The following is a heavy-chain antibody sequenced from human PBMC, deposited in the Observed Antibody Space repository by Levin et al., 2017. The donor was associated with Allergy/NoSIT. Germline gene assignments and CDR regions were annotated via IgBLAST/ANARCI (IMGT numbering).Heavy chain of an antibody. CDR3: ARRGPDWGWVYYFDY. CDR2: IYYSGST. D-gene: IGHD3-16*01. V-gene: IGHV4-39*01. CDR1: GGSISSSSYY. J-gene: IGHJ4*02. Sequence: SETLSLTCTVSGGSISSSSYYWGWIRQPPGKGLEWIGSIYYSGSTYYNPSLKSRVTISVDTSKNQFSLKLSSVTAADTAVYYCARRGPDWGWVYYFDYWGQGTLVTVSS.